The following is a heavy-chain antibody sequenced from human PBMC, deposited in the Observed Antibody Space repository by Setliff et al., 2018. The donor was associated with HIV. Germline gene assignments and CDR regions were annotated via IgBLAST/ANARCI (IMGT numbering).Heavy chain of an antibody. J-gene: IGHJ4*02. CDR1: GGSASNSRYY. D-gene: IGHD2-15*01. CDR2: IY. Sequence: SETLSLTCTVSGGSASNSRYYWAWIRQPPGKGLEYIGSIYYNPSLQNRVTLLLDMSKNQFSLKLSSVTAADTAVYYCARQAWHSGRNGYFVDYWGQGTLVTVSS. V-gene: IGHV4-39*01. CDR3: ARQAWHSGRNGYFVDY.